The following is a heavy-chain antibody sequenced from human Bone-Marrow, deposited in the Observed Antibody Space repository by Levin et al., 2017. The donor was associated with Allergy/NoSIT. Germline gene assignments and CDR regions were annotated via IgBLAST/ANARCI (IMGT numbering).Heavy chain of an antibody. CDR2: YYNSGDT. Sequence: SETLSLTCSVSGASINSEYHWDWVRQSPGKGLEWIGYYYNSGDTDYNPSLKGRASISVDTSRNQFSLRLNSVTAADTAVYYCARNGPYFYGMDVWGQGTTVTVSS. CDR3: ARNGPYFYGMDV. V-gene: IGHV4-30-4*01. J-gene: IGHJ6*02. CDR1: GASINSEYH.